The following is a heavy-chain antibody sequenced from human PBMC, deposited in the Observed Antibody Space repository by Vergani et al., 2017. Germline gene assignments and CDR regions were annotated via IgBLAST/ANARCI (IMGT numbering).Heavy chain of an antibody. J-gene: IGHJ6*02. CDR3: AKANPRSSGYVYLYYYHSMDV. CDR2: ISGSGGST. V-gene: IGHV3-23*01. Sequence: EVQLLESGGDLVQPGGSLRLSCVASGFTFKHSAMNWVRQAPGKGLEWVSGISGSGGSTYNAGSVKGRFTISRVSSKNTLYIQMNSLSAGDTAVYYCAKANPRSSGYVYLYYYHSMDVVGQETTFTFAS. D-gene: IGHD5-12*01. CDR1: GFTFKHSA.